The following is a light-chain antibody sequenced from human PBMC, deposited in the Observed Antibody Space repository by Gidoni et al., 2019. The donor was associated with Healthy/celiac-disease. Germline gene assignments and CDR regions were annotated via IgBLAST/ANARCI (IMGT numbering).Light chain of an antibody. V-gene: IGLV2-23*02. CDR3: CSYAGSSTSVV. Sequence: QSALTQPASVSGFPGQSITISCTGTSSDVGSYHLVSWYQQHPGKAPKLMIYEVSKRPSGVSNRFSGSKSGNTASLTISGLQAEDEADYYCCSYAGSSTSVVFGGGTKLTVL. CDR1: SSDVGSYHL. J-gene: IGLJ2*01. CDR2: EVS.